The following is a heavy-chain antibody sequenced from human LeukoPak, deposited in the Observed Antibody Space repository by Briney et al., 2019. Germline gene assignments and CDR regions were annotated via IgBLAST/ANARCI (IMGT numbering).Heavy chain of an antibody. CDR2: IKQDGSEK. Sequence: GGSLRLSCAASGFTFSSYWMSWVRQAPGKGLEWVANIKQDGSEKYYVDSVKGRFTISRDNAKNSLHLQMNSLRAEDTAVYYCARTDYYDYFDYWGQGTLVTVSS. CDR1: GFTFSSYW. J-gene: IGHJ4*02. D-gene: IGHD1-26*01. CDR3: ARTDYYDYFDY. V-gene: IGHV3-7*01.